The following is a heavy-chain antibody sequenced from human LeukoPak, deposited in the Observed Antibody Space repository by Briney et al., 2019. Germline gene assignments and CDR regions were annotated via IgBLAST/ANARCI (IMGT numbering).Heavy chain of an antibody. Sequence: SETLSLTCTVSGGSISSYYWSWIRQPPGKGLEWIGYIYYSGSTNYNPSLKSRVTISVDTSKNQFSLKLSSVTAADTAVYYCASSDGGSYYYYYYMDVWGKGTTVTVSS. J-gene: IGHJ6*03. CDR3: ASSDGGSYYYYYYMDV. V-gene: IGHV4-59*08. CDR1: GGSISSYY. CDR2: IYYSGST. D-gene: IGHD2-15*01.